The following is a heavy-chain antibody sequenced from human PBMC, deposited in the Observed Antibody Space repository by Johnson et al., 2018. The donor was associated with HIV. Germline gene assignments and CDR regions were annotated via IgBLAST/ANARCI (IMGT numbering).Heavy chain of an antibody. CDR2: ICSRGSTI. CDR1: GFTFSDYY. D-gene: IGHD3-16*01. CDR3: AREFGDLRAFDI. V-gene: IGHV3-11*04. J-gene: IGHJ3*02. Sequence: QVQLVESGGGVVQPWWSLRLSGAASGFTFSDYYMIWLRSAPGKGLEWVLYICSRGSTIYYADLVKGRFTISRDNAKNSLYLQMNSLRAEDTAVYYCAREFGDLRAFDIWGQGTMVTVSS.